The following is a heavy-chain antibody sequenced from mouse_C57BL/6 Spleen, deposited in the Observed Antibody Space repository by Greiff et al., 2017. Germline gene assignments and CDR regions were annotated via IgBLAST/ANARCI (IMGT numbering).Heavy chain of an antibody. V-gene: IGHV5-4*01. J-gene: IGHJ1*03. CDR2: ISDGGSYT. CDR3: ARWPITTVVATDFDV. CDR1: GFTFSSYA. Sequence: EVQLVESGGGLVKPGGSLKLSCAASGFTFSSYAMSWVRQTTEKRLEWVATISDGGSYTYYPANVKGRFTIARDNAKNNLYLQMSHLKSEDTAMYYCARWPITTVVATDFDVWGTGTTVTVSS. D-gene: IGHD1-1*01.